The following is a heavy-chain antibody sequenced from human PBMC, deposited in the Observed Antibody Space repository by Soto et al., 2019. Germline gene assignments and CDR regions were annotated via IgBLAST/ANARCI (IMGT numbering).Heavy chain of an antibody. CDR2: INPGGGST. Sequence: QVQLVQSGAEVKKPGASVKVSCKTSGYTFTSYYMHWMRQAPGQGLEWMGIINPGGGSTTYAHKFQVRVSMARDTTTSTIYMELSSLRSEDTAVYYCATYCSVGSCPSGPWNWGQGTMVTVSS. J-gene: IGHJ3*01. V-gene: IGHV1-46*03. CDR1: GYTFTSYY. D-gene: IGHD2-15*01. CDR3: ATYCSVGSCPSGPWN.